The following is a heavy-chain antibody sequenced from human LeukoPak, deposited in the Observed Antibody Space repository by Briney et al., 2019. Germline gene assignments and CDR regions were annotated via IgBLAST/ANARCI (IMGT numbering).Heavy chain of an antibody. Sequence: TGGSLRLSCAASGFTFSSYWMSWVRQAPGKGLEWVANIKQDGSEKYYVDSVKGRFTISRDNSKNTLYLQMNSLRAEDTAVYYCARELGNYYYYYGMDVWGQGTTVTVSS. CDR2: IKQDGSEK. J-gene: IGHJ6*02. CDR1: GFTFSSYW. V-gene: IGHV3-7*03. CDR3: ARELGNYYYYYGMDV. D-gene: IGHD7-27*01.